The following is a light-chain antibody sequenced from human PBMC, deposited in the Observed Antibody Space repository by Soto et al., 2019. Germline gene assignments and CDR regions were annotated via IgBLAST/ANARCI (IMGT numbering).Light chain of an antibody. CDR3: QQYKNWPPGT. V-gene: IGKV3-15*01. Sequence: EIVMTQSPATLSVSPGERVTLSCRASQSVNSNLAWYQLKPGQAPRLLIYGASTRATGIPARISGSGSGTEFTLTISSLQSEDFAVYFCQQYKNWPPGTFGQGTKLQIK. CDR1: QSVNSN. J-gene: IGKJ2*02. CDR2: GAS.